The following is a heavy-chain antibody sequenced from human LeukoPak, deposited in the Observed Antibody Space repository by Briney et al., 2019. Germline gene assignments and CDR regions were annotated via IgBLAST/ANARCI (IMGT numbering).Heavy chain of an antibody. CDR1: GLTLSSYE. V-gene: IGHV3-74*01. CDR2: IDSDGSSR. D-gene: IGHD5-12*01. CDR3: VREGGYDPFEN. J-gene: IGHJ4*02. Sequence: GGSLRLSCAPSGLTLSSYEINWVRQAPGKGLVWVSRIDSDGSSRSYAGSVKGRFTISRDNAKNTLYLQMNSLRAEDTAVYYCVREGGYDPFENWGQGTLVTVSS.